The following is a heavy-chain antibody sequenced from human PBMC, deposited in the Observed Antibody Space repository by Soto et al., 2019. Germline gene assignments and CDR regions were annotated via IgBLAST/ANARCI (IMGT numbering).Heavy chain of an antibody. Sequence: SVKVSCKASGYTFTSYYMHWVRQAPGQGLEWMGGIIPIFGTTNYAQNFRARVTITADESTSTAYMELSSLTSEDTAVYYCGSVGYCSSTNCLFYYYHYGMDVWGQGTTVTVSS. D-gene: IGHD2-2*03. CDR2: IIPIFGTT. CDR1: GYTFTSYY. V-gene: IGHV1-69*13. J-gene: IGHJ6*02. CDR3: GSVGYCSSTNCLFYYYHYGMDV.